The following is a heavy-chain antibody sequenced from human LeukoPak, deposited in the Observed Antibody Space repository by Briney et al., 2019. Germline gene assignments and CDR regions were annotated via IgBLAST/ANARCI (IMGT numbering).Heavy chain of an antibody. CDR3: AKDTPGIAVDVGEHWFDP. Sequence: PXGXLRLSCAASGFTFSSYGMHWVRQAPGKGLEWVAVISYDGSNKYYADSVKGRFTISRDNSKNTLYLQMNSLRAEDTAVYYCAKDTPGIAVDVGEHWFDPFGQRTLVXVXS. J-gene: IGHJ5*02. D-gene: IGHD6-19*01. V-gene: IGHV3-30*18. CDR1: GFTFSSYG. CDR2: ISYDGSNK.